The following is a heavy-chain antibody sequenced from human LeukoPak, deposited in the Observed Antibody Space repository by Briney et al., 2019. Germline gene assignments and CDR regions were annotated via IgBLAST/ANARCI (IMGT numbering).Heavy chain of an antibody. D-gene: IGHD1-26*01. CDR2: IYYSGST. J-gene: IGHJ5*02. CDR3: ARQVWREPHWFDP. V-gene: IGHV4-59*08. Sequence: SETLSLTCTVSGGSISSYYWSWIRQPPGEGLEWIGYIYYSGSTNYNPSLKSRVTISVDTSKNQFSLKLSSVTAADTAVYYCARQVWREPHWFDPWGQGTLVTVSS. CDR1: GGSISSYY.